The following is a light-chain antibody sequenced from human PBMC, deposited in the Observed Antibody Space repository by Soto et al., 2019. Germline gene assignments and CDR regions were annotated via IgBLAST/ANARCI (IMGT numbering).Light chain of an antibody. CDR1: QDIGNF. V-gene: IGKV1-27*01. J-gene: IGKJ4*01. CDR2: AAS. CDR3: QKCKVAPFT. Sequence: DIQMTQSPSSLSAFVGDRVTITCRASQDIGNFLACYQQKPGKVPKLLIYAASTLQSGVPSRFSGSGSGTDFTLTISSLQPEDVATYYCQKCKVAPFTFGGGTKVEIK.